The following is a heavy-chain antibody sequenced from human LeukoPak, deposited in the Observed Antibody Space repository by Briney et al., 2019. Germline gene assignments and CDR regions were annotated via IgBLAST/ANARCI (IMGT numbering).Heavy chain of an antibody. J-gene: IGHJ4*02. CDR1: GFTFSSYS. D-gene: IGHD3-16*01. V-gene: IGHV3-23*01. CDR3: AKDQTWGSKDY. CDR2: ISGGGSST. Sequence: PGGSLRLSCAASGFTFSSYSMNWVRQAPGKGLEWVSAISGGGSSTYYADSVKGRFTISRDNSKNTLYLQMNSLRAEDTAVYYCAKDQTWGSKDYWGQGTLVTVSS.